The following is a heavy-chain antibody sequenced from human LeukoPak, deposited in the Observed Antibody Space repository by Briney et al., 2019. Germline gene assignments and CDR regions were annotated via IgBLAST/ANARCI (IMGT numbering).Heavy chain of an antibody. CDR3: ARHYYDSSGSAYYFDY. CDR2: ISYSGKT. D-gene: IGHD3-22*01. V-gene: IGHV4-39*01. Sequence: PSETLSLTCTVSGGAISRSSSYWGWIRQPPGKSLEWIGSISYSGKTYYIPSLKIRVTMSMDTSKNQFAQRLSSVTAADTAVYSCARHYYDSSGSAYYFDYWGQGSMVTVSS. J-gene: IGHJ4*02. CDR1: GGAISRSSSY.